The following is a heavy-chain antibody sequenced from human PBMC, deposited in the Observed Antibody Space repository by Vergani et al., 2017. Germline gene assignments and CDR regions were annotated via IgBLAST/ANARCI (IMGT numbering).Heavy chain of an antibody. CDR3: ARDGGYCSGGSCYSTYYYGMDV. Sequence: HVEMVQSGAEAKKPGASVKVSCKASGYTFSSYGVTWVRQAPGQGLEWMGGIIPIFGTANYAQKFQGRVTITADESTSTAYMELSSLRSEDTAVYYCARDGGYCSGGSCYSTYYYGMDVWGQGTTVTVSS. V-gene: IGHV1-69*13. D-gene: IGHD2-15*01. CDR1: GYTFSSYG. CDR2: IIPIFGTA. J-gene: IGHJ6*02.